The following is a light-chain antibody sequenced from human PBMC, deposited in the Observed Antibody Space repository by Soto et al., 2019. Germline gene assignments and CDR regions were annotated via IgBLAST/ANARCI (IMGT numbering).Light chain of an antibody. CDR1: QILVYSDGNTY. Sequence: DVVMTQSPLSLPVTLVQPASISCRSSQILVYSDGNTYLNWFQQRPGQSPRRLIYKFSNRDYGVQDTFSRCGLGNDFTLKSRNVEADDVGVYYRMQGSHWPPSYTVAQENKFEIK. J-gene: IGKJ2*01. V-gene: IGKV2-30*01. CDR3: MQGSHWPPSYT. CDR2: KFS.